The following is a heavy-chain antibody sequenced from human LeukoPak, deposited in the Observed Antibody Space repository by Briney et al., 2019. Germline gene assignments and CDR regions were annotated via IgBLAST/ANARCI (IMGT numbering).Heavy chain of an antibody. Sequence: ASVKVSCKASGYTFTSYFMHWMRQAPGQGPEWMGIINPRGGSTEYSHKFQGGLTMTSDTSTSSVYMELNSLRSEDTAVYFCARVGVTAATADYWGQGTLVTVSS. D-gene: IGHD6-25*01. J-gene: IGHJ4*02. CDR3: ARVGVTAATADY. CDR2: INPRGGST. V-gene: IGHV1-46*01. CDR1: GYTFTSYF.